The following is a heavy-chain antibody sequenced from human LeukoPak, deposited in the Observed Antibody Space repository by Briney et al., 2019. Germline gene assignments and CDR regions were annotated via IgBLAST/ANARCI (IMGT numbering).Heavy chain of an antibody. Sequence: GGSLRLSCAASGFSFSSYAMTWARQAPVKGLEWVSAISGDGTRTHYADSVKGRFTISRDDSKNTLYLEMSSLRVEDTAIYYCAKWPEGAMDYFDYWGQGTLVTVSS. CDR1: GFSFSSYA. CDR2: ISGDGTRT. J-gene: IGHJ4*02. V-gene: IGHV3-23*01. CDR3: AKWPEGAMDYFDY. D-gene: IGHD3-16*01.